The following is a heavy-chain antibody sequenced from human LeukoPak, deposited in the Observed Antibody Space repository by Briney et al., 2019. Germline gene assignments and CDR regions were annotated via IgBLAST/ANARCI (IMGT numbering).Heavy chain of an antibody. Sequence: GGSLRLSCAASGFTFSSDAMSWVRQAPGQGLEWGSAISGSGGSTYYADSVKGRFTISRDNSKNTLYLQMTSLRAEDTAVYYCAKLKVATSLYYFDYWGQGTLVTVSS. V-gene: IGHV3-23*01. CDR3: AKLKVATSLYYFDY. J-gene: IGHJ4*02. D-gene: IGHD5-12*01. CDR1: GFTFSSDA. CDR2: ISGSGGST.